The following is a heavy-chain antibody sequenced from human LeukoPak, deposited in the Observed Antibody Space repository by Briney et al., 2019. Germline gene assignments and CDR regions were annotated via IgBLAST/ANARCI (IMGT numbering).Heavy chain of an antibody. CDR2: IKQDESET. J-gene: IGHJ4*02. CDR3: ARVFAYDFWSGYYIDY. Sequence: GGSLRLSCEASGFSFSSYRMSWVRQSPGKGLEWVATIKQDESETYYVDPVKGRFTISRDNAKNSLFLQMNSVRAEDTAVYYCARVFAYDFWSGYYIDYWGRGTLVSVSS. V-gene: IGHV3-7*01. CDR1: GFSFSSYR. D-gene: IGHD3-3*01.